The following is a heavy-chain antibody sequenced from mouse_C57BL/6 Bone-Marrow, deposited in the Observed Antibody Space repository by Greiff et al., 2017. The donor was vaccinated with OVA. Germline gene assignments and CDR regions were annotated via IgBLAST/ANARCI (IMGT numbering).Heavy chain of an antibody. CDR1: GYTFTSYW. J-gene: IGHJ1*03. CDR2: IYPGSGST. V-gene: IGHV1-55*01. CDR3: ARGNDYGSSPYWYFDV. D-gene: IGHD1-1*01. Sequence: QVQLQQPGAELVKPGASVKMSCKASGYTFTSYWITWVKQRPGQGLEWIGDIYPGSGSTNYNEKFKSKATLTVDTSSSTAYMQLSSLTSEDSAVYYCARGNDYGSSPYWYFDVWGTGTTVTVSS.